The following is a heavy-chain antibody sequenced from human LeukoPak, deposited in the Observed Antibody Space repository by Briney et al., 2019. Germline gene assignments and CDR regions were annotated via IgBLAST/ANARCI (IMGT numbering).Heavy chain of an antibody. CDR3: ARDVMVRGVIYYYMDV. CDR2: ISSSSSYI. CDR1: GFTPSSYS. V-gene: IGHV3-21*01. J-gene: IGHJ6*03. Sequence: PGGSLRHSRAASGFTPSSYSMNWVRPAPGKGLEWVSSISSSSSYIYYADSLKGRFTISRDNTKNSLYLQMNSLRAEDTAVYYWARDVMVRGVIYYYMDVWGKGTTVTVSS. D-gene: IGHD3-10*01.